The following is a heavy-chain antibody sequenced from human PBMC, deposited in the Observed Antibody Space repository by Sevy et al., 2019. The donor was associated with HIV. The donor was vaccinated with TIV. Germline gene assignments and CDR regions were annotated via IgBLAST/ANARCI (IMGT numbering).Heavy chain of an antibody. Sequence: GGSLRLSCAASGFTFSSYSMNWVRQAPGKGLEWVSSISSRSTFTYYADSLKGRFTISRDNAKNSLYLQMNSLRVEDTAVYYCAREGDCRPFDPWGQGTLVTVSS. CDR2: ISSRSTFT. CDR3: AREGDCRPFDP. J-gene: IGHJ5*02. CDR1: GFTFSSYS. D-gene: IGHD2-21*01. V-gene: IGHV3-21*01.